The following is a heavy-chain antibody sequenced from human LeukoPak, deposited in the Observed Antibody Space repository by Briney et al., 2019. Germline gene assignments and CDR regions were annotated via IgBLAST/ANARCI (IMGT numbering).Heavy chain of an antibody. CDR3: AREDYYDSSGLLCGMDV. CDR2: IIPIFGTA. CDR1: GGTFSSYA. Sequence: GASVKVSCKASGGTFSSYAISWVRQAPGQGLEWMGGIIPIFGTANYAQKFQGRVTITADESTSTAYMELSSLRSEDTAVYYCAREDYYDSSGLLCGMDVWGQGTTVTVSS. V-gene: IGHV1-69*13. J-gene: IGHJ6*02. D-gene: IGHD3-22*01.